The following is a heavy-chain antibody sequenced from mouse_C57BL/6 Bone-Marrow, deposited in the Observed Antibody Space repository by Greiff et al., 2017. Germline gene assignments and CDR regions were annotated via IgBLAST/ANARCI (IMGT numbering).Heavy chain of an antibody. CDR1: GYTFTSYW. CDR2: IDPSDSYT. CDR3: ARDYGYDAGFAY. Sequence: QVQLQQPGAELVRPGTSVKLSCKASGYTFTSYWMHWVKQRPGQGLEWIGVIDPSDSYTNYNQKFKGKATLTEDTSSSTAYMQLSSLTSEDSAVYYWARDYGYDAGFAYWGQGTLVTVSA. D-gene: IGHD2-2*01. V-gene: IGHV1-59*01. J-gene: IGHJ3*01.